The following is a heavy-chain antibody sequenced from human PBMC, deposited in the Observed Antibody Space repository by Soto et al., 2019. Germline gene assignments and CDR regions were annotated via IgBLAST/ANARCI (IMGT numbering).Heavy chain of an antibody. Sequence: QVQLVQSGAEVKKPGTSVKVSCKASGGTFSSYAISWVRQAPGQGLEWMGGIIPIFGTANYAQTFQGRVPITADESTTTAYMELSSLSSEDTAVYYCASDQYGVGAKQNWFDPWGQGTLVTVSS. CDR3: ASDQYGVGAKQNWFDP. CDR1: GGTFSSYA. D-gene: IGHD1-26*01. J-gene: IGHJ5*02. V-gene: IGHV1-69*01. CDR2: IIPIFGTA.